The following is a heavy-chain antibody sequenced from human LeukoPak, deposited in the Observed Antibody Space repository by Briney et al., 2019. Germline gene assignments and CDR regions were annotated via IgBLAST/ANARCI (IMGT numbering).Heavy chain of an antibody. J-gene: IGHJ3*02. CDR3: AFRWSHAFDI. D-gene: IGHD1-26*01. Sequence: GGSLRLSCAASGFTFSSYWMHWVRQAAGKGLVWVSRINTDGSSTSYADSVKGRFTISRDNAKNTLYLQMNSLRAEDTAVYYCAFRWSHAFDIWGQGTMVTVSS. V-gene: IGHV3-74*01. CDR2: INTDGSST. CDR1: GFTFSSYW.